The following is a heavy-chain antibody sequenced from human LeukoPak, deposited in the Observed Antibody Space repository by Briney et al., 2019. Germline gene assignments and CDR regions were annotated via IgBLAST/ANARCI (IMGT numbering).Heavy chain of an antibody. J-gene: IGHJ5*02. CDR3: ARGLPTVVAASHGWFDP. CDR2: INPNSGGT. Sequence: ASVKVSCKASGYTFTGYYMHWVRQAPGQGLEWMGWINPNSGGTNYAQKFQGRVTMTRDTSISTAYMELSRLRSDDTAVYYCARGLPTVVAASHGWFDPWGQGTLVTVSS. D-gene: IGHD2-15*01. CDR1: GYTFTGYY. V-gene: IGHV1-2*02.